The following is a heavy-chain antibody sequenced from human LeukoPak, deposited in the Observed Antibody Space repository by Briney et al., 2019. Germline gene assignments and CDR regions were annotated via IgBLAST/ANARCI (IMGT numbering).Heavy chain of an antibody. Sequence: GASVKVSCKASGGTFSSYAISWVRQAPGQGLEWMGRIIPILGIANYAQKFQGRVTITADKSTSTAYMELSSLRSEDTAVYYCARGPLTGDYYMDVWGKGTTVTVSS. CDR3: ARGPLTGDYYMDV. CDR1: GGTFSSYA. V-gene: IGHV1-69*04. D-gene: IGHD1-14*01. J-gene: IGHJ6*03. CDR2: IIPILGIA.